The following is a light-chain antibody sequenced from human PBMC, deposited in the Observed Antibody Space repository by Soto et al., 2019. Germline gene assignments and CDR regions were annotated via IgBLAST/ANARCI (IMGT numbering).Light chain of an antibody. V-gene: IGLV2-23*01. CDR1: SSDVGSYNL. J-gene: IGLJ2*01. CDR3: CSYAGSGTYVV. CDR2: EGS. Sequence: QSVLTQPASVSGSPGQSITISCTGTSSDVGSYNLVSWYQQHPGKAPKLIIYEGSKRPSGVSNRFSGSKSDNTASLTISGLQAEDEADYYCCSYAGSGTYVVFGGGTKVTVL.